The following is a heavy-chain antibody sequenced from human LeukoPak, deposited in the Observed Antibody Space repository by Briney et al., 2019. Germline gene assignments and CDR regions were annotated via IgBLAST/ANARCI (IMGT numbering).Heavy chain of an antibody. D-gene: IGHD1-26*01. J-gene: IGHJ4*02. Sequence: ASVKVSCKASGYTFTSYGISWVRQAPGQGLEWMGWISAYNGNTNYAQKLQGRVTMTTDTSTSTAYMELRSLRSDDTAVYYCARASWELLRGTTRYYFDYWGQGTLVTVSS. CDR3: ARASWELLRGTTRYYFDY. V-gene: IGHV1-18*01. CDR1: GYTFTSYG. CDR2: ISAYNGNT.